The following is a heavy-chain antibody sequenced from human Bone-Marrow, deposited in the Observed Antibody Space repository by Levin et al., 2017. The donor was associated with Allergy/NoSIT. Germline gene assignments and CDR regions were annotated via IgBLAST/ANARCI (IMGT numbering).Heavy chain of an antibody. J-gene: IGHJ4*02. CDR2: INHSGST. Sequence: SETLSLTCAVYGGSFSGYYWSWIRQPPGKGLEWIGEINHSGSTNYNPSLKSRVTISVDTSKNQFSLKLSSVTAADTAVYYCARLRTVRYSSSWYISLFDYWGQGTLVTVSS. V-gene: IGHV4-34*01. D-gene: IGHD6-13*01. CDR1: GGSFSGYY. CDR3: ARLRTVRYSSSWYISLFDY.